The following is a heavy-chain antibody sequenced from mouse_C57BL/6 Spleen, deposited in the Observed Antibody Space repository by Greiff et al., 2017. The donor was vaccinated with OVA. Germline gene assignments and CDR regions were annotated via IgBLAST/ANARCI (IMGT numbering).Heavy chain of an antibody. J-gene: IGHJ1*03. Sequence: VQLQQSGPELVKPGDSVKISCKASGYSFTGYFMNWVMQSHGKSLEWIGRINPYNGDTFYNQKFKGKATLTVDKSSSTAHMELRSQTSEDSAVYYCARYYGSSYRYFDVWGTGTTVTVSS. V-gene: IGHV1-20*01. CDR1: GYSFTGYF. D-gene: IGHD1-1*01. CDR2: INPYNGDT. CDR3: ARYYGSSYRYFDV.